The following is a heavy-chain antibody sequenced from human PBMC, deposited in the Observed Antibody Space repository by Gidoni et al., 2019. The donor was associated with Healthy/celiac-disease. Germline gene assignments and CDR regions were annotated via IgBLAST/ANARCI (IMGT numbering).Heavy chain of an antibody. V-gene: IGHV4-31*03. CDR2: IYYSGST. D-gene: IGHD4-17*01. CDR1: GGSISSGGYY. CDR3: ASVGNDYGDYAY. Sequence: QVQLQESGPGLVKPSQTLSLTCTVPGGSISSGGYYWSWIRQHPGKGLEWIGYIYYSGSTYYNPSLKSRVTISVDTSKNQFSLKLSSVTAADTAVYSCASVGNDYGDYAYWGQGTLVTVSS. J-gene: IGHJ4*02.